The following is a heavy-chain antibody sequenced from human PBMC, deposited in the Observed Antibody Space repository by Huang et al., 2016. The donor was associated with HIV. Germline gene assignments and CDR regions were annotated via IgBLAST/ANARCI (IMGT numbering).Heavy chain of an antibody. CDR2: KSDDAKTK. CDR3: AKGGSAAAVLDF. V-gene: IGHV3-30*18. CDR1: GFTFSSYG. J-gene: IGHJ4*02. D-gene: IGHD6-13*01. Sequence: QVQLVESVGGVVQPGRSLRISCAASGFTFSSYGMHWVRQGPGKGREWVAVKSDDAKTKYYADSVKGRFSISRDNSKTTVYLQLNSLRLEDTAVYYCAKGGSAAAVLDFWGQGTLVTVSS.